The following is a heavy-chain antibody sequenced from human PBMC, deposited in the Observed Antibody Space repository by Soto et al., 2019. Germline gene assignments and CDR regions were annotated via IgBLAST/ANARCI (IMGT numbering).Heavy chain of an antibody. J-gene: IGHJ5*02. CDR1: GFTFSSYA. V-gene: IGHV3-30-3*01. D-gene: IGHD3-22*01. CDR3: ARDRGYYDSSGYSDNWFDP. Sequence: QVQLVESGGGVVQPGRSLRLSCAVSGFTFSSYAXXCVRQAPGKGLEWVAVISYDGSKKYYADSVKGRFTISRDNSKNTLYLQMNSLRAEDTAVYYCARDRGYYDSSGYSDNWFDPWGQGTLVTVSS. CDR2: ISYDGSKK.